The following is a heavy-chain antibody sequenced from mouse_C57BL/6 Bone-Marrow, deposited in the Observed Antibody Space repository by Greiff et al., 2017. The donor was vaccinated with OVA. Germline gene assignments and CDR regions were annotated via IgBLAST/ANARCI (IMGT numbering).Heavy chain of an antibody. Sequence: VQLQQSGAELVRPGSSVKLSCKASGYTFTSYWMDWVKQRPGQGLEWIGNIYPSDSETHYNQKFKDKATLTVDKSSSTAYMQLSSLTSEDSAVYYCAQFSYYYGSDYFDYWGQGTTLTVSS. D-gene: IGHD1-1*01. CDR2: IYPSDSET. CDR1: GYTFTSYW. J-gene: IGHJ2*01. V-gene: IGHV1-61*01. CDR3: AQFSYYYGSDYFDY.